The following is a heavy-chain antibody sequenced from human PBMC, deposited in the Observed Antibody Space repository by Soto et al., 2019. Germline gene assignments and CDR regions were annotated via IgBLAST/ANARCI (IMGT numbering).Heavy chain of an antibody. CDR1: GGPTSSGDYY. J-gene: IGHJ4*02. Sequence: QVQLQESGPGLVKPSQTLSLTCTVSGGPTSSGDYYWSWIRQPPGKGLEWIGYILYSGTTNYNPSLASRLTIPVDPSKNQFSLKLTSVTAADTAVYYCARNGALDYWGRGTLVTVSS. D-gene: IGHD2-8*01. CDR2: ILYSGTT. V-gene: IGHV4-30-4*01. CDR3: ARNGALDY.